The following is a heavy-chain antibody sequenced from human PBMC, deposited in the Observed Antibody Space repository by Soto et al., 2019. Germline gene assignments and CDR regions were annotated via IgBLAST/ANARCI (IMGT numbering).Heavy chain of an antibody. Sequence: QVQLVQSGAEVKKPGSSVKVSCNASGGTFSSYAISWVRQAPGQGLEWMGGIIPIFGTANYAQKFQGRVTITADESTSTAYMELSSLRSEDTAVYYCARSRSVVYGDYEDYYYYGMDVWGQGTTVTVSS. CDR1: GGTFSSYA. D-gene: IGHD4-17*01. V-gene: IGHV1-69*12. CDR2: IIPIFGTA. CDR3: ARSRSVVYGDYEDYYYYGMDV. J-gene: IGHJ6*02.